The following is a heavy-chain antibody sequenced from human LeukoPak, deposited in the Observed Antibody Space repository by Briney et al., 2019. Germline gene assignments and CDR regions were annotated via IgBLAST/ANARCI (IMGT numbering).Heavy chain of an antibody. Sequence: PGGSLRLSCAASGFTFSSYAMSRVRQAPGKGLEWVSSIGGSNRSTYHADSVKGRFIISRDNTKNTLYLEMNSLRAEDTAVYYCAKDPSWYNWKFSGDYWGQGTLVTVSS. J-gene: IGHJ4*02. D-gene: IGHD1-20*01. CDR1: GFTFSSYA. V-gene: IGHV3-23*01. CDR3: AKDPSWYNWKFSGDY. CDR2: IGGSNRST.